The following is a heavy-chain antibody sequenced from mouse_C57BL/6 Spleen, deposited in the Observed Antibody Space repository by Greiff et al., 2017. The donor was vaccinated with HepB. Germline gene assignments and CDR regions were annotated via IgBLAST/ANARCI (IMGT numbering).Heavy chain of an antibody. V-gene: IGHV1-82*01. CDR1: GFAFSSSW. Sequence: VQLQQSGPELVKPGASVKISCKAFGFAFSSSWMNWVKQRPGKGLEWIGRIYPGDRDTNYHGKFKGKATLTADKSSSTAYMQLSSLTSEDSAVYFCATYGNYRYFDVWGTGTTVTVSS. CDR2: IYPGDRDT. CDR3: ATYGNYRYFDV. D-gene: IGHD2-1*01. J-gene: IGHJ1*03.